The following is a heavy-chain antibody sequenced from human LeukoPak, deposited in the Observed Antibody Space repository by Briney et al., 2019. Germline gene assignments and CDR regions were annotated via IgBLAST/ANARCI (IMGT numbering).Heavy chain of an antibody. CDR1: GFTSCGYV. Sequence: PVGSLRLSSAASGFTSCGYVMSWGCEAPGKGLELVSAISGSAGSRYYADSVKGLFTISRDNSKNTLYLQMSSLRAEDTAGYYCAKDRMTMDVWGKGTTVTVSP. CDR3: AKDRMTMDV. V-gene: IGHV3-23*01. J-gene: IGHJ6*04. CDR2: ISGSAGSR.